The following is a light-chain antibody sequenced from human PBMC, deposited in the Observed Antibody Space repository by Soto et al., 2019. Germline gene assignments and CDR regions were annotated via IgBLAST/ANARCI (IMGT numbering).Light chain of an antibody. CDR2: DAS. V-gene: IGKV3-11*01. Sequence: DIVLTQTPVTLSLSPGERDTIPCRASQSVGTYLARYKQKPGQATRIIIYDASNRDTGIAPRLGGSGSGKDVTLTISRVEPEDVAVDIGQQRSNWHPTFGQGTRLEIK. J-gene: IGKJ5*01. CDR3: QQRSNWHPT. CDR1: QSVGTY.